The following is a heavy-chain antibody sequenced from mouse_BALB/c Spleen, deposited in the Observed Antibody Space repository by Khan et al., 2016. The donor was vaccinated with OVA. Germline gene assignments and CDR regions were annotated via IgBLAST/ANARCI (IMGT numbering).Heavy chain of an antibody. J-gene: IGHJ1*01. V-gene: IGHV1-85*01. Sequence: QGQRQQSGAELVKPGASVKLSCKASGYTFTSYDINWVRQRPEQGLEWIGWIFPGDDSTKYNEKFKGKATLTTDKSSSTAYMQLSRLTSEDSAVYFCASHYSGSNLYWYFDVWGAGTTVTVSS. D-gene: IGHD1-1*01. CDR3: ASHYSGSNLYWYFDV. CDR2: IFPGDDST. CDR1: GYTFTSYD.